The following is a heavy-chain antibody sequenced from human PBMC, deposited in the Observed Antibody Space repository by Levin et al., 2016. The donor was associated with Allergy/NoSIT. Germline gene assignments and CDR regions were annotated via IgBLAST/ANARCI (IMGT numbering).Heavy chain of an antibody. CDR2: FDPEDGET. D-gene: IGHD3-3*01. CDR3: ATGRSGYHAAHYGMDV. V-gene: IGHV1-24*01. J-gene: IGHJ6*02. Sequence: ASVKVSCKVSGYTLTELSMHWVRQAPGKGLEWMGGFDPEDGETIYAQKFQGRVTMTEDTSTDTAYMELSSLRSEDTAVYYCATGRSGYHAAHYGMDVWGQGTTVTVSS. CDR1: GYTLTELS.